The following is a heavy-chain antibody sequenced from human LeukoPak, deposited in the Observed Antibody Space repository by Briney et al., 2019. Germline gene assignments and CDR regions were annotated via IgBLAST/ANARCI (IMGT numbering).Heavy chain of an antibody. D-gene: IGHD4-23*01. CDR1: GGTFSSNA. CDR2: IIPIFGTA. J-gene: IGHJ4*02. V-gene: IGHV1-69*13. Sequence: AASVKVSCKASGGTFSSNAISWVRQAPGQGLEWMGGIIPIFGTANYAEKFQGRVTITADESTSTAYMELSSLRSEDTAVYYCARGWLAETTVVTPYNYWGQGTLVTVSS. CDR3: ARGWLAETTVVTPYNY.